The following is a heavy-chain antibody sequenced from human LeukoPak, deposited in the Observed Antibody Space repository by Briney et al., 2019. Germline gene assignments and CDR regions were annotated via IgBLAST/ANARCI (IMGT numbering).Heavy chain of an antibody. CDR2: ISYDGSNK. CDR1: GFTFSSYG. V-gene: IGHV3-30*18. J-gene: IGHJ4*02. Sequence: HTGGSLRLSCAASGFTFSSYGMHWVRQAPGKGLEWVAVISYDGSNKYYADSVKGRFTISRDNSKNTLYLQMNSLRAEDTAVYYCAKSPIQLLLGIDYWGQGTLVTVSS. CDR3: AKSPIQLLLGIDY. D-gene: IGHD5-18*01.